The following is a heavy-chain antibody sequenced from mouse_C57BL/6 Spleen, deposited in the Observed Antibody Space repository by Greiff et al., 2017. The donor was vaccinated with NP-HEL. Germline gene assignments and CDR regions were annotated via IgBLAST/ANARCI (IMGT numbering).Heavy chain of an antibody. D-gene: IGHD2-14*01. V-gene: IGHV3-6*01. CDR2: ISYDGSN. J-gene: IGHJ2*01. CDR3: ARGYPWGYFDY. Sequence: EVKLVESGPGLVKPSQSLSLTCSVTGYSITSGYYWNWIRQFPGNKLEWMGYISYDGSNNYNPSLKNRISITRDTSKNQFFLKLNSVTTEDTATYYCARGYPWGYFDYWGQGTTLTVSS. CDR1: GYSITSGYY.